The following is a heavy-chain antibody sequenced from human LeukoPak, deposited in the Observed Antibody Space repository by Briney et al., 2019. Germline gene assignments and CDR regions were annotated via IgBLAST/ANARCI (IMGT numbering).Heavy chain of an antibody. Sequence: ASVKVSSKASGYTFTSYGIRCVRHAPGQGREWMGWINPNSGNTGYAQTFQGRVTITRNTSISTAYMELSSLRSEDTAVCYCARGPYYCGSGSPDWFDPWGQGTLVTVSS. V-gene: IGHV1-8*03. CDR3: ARGPYYCGSGSPDWFDP. CDR1: GYTFTSYG. CDR2: INPNSGNT. J-gene: IGHJ5*02. D-gene: IGHD3-10*01.